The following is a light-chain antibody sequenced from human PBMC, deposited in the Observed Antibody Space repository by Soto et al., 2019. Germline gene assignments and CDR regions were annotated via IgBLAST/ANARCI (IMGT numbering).Light chain of an antibody. V-gene: IGKV3-20*01. J-gene: IGKJ1*01. Sequence: EIVLTQSPGTLSLSPGERATLSCRASQSVSSSYLAWYQQKPGQAPRPLIYGASSRAIGIPDRFSGSGSGTDFTLTISLLEPEDFAVYYCQQYGSSPWTFGQWTKV. CDR3: QQYGSSPWT. CDR2: GAS. CDR1: QSVSSSY.